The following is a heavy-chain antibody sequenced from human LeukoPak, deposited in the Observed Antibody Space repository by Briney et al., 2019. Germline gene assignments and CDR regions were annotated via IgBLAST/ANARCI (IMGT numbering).Heavy chain of an antibody. V-gene: IGHV4-59*08. Sequence: SETLSLTCTVSGGSISSYYWSWIRQPPGKGLEWIGYIYYSGSTNYNPSLKSRVTISVDTSKNQFSLKLSSVTAADTAVYYCARLGPGRHYYDSSGYYPRDAFDIWGQGTMVTVSS. CDR3: ARLGPGRHYYDSSGYYPRDAFDI. D-gene: IGHD3-22*01. CDR2: IYYSGST. J-gene: IGHJ3*02. CDR1: GGSISSYY.